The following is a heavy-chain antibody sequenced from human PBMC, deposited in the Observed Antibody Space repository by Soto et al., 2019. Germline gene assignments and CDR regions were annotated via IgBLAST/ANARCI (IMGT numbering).Heavy chain of an antibody. V-gene: IGHV1-69*01. Sequence: QVQLVQSGAEVKKPGSSVKVSCKASGGTFSSYAISWVRQAPGQGLEWMGGIIPIFGTANYAQKFQGRVTITADESTSTAYMELSSLRSEDTAVYYCAKGGYSGCDVQGYYYYYGMDVWGQGTTVTVSS. J-gene: IGHJ6*02. CDR2: IIPIFGTA. CDR3: AKGGYSGCDVQGYYYYYGMDV. D-gene: IGHD5-12*01. CDR1: GGTFSSYA.